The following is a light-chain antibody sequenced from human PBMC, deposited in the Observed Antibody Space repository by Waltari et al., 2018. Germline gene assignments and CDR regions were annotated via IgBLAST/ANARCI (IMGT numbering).Light chain of an antibody. J-gene: IGKJ1*01. V-gene: IGKV3-15*01. CDR1: QTIGTS. CDR3: QQYNNWTPGT. Sequence: EMVVTQSPATLSLSPGERATLSCRTSQTIGTSLAWYQQRPGQAPRLLIYRASTRATGIPDRFSGSGSESEFTLTISSLQSEDVALYYCQQYNNWTPGTFGQGTKVEI. CDR2: RAS.